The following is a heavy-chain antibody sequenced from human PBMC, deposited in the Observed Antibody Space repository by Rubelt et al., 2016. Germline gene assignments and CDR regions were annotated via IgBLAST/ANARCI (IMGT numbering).Heavy chain of an antibody. D-gene: IGHD3-10*01. CDR1: GGSFSGYY. V-gene: IGHV4-34*01. Sequence: QVQLQQWGAGLLKPSETLSLTCAVYGGSFSGYYWSWIRQPPGKGLEWIGEINHSGSTNYNPSLKSRVTISVDTSKNQFSLELRYGTAADTAVYYCASRGRYYGSESYPPRTGIVDYWGQGTLVTVSS. J-gene: IGHJ4*02. CDR2: INHSGST. CDR3: ASRGRYYGSESYPPRTGIVDY.